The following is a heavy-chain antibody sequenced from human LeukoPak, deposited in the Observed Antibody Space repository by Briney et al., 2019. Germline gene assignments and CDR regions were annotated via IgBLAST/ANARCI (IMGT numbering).Heavy chain of an antibody. CDR1: GGSFNDYF. Sequence: SETLPLTCAVYGGSFNDYFWSWIRQPPGKGLEWIGEINHSGSTKYTASPKSRVAISVDTSKNQFSLKLNSVTAADTAVYFCARGHLRTGTREFDYWGQGTLVTASS. V-gene: IGHV4-34*01. D-gene: IGHD1-7*01. CDR2: INHSGST. CDR3: ARGHLRTGTREFDY. J-gene: IGHJ4*02.